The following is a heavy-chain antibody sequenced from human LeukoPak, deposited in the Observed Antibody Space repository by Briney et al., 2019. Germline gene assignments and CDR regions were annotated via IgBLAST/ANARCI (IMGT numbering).Heavy chain of an antibody. V-gene: IGHV1-18*01. CDR2: ISAYNGNT. Sequence: ASAKVSCKTSGYXFTSYGISWVRQAPGQGLEWMGWISAYNGNTRHAQKVQGRVTMTTDTTTSTAYLELRSLRSDDTAVYYCAVDNNGYPLGTYWGQGTLVTVSS. CDR1: GYXFTSYG. J-gene: IGHJ4*02. D-gene: IGHD2-8*01. CDR3: AVDNNGYPLGTY.